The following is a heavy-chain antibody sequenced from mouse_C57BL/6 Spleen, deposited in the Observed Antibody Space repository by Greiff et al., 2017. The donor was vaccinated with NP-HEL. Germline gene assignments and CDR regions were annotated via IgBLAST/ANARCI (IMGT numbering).Heavy chain of an antibody. D-gene: IGHD1-1*01. CDR1: GYTFTSYW. J-gene: IGHJ3*01. V-gene: IGHV1-50*01. Sequence: LQQPGAELVKPGASVKLSCKASGYTFTSYWMQWVKQRPGQGLEWIGEIDPSDSYTNYNQKFKGKATLTVDTSSSTAYMQLSSLTSEDSAVYYCARDYGSRSWFAYWGQGTLVTVSA. CDR2: IDPSDSYT. CDR3: ARDYGSRSWFAY.